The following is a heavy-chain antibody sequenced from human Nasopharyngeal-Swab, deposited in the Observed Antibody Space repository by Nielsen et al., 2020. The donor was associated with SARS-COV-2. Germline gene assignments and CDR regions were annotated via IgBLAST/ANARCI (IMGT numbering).Heavy chain of an antibody. V-gene: IGHV3-74*03. Sequence: SLKISCAASGLTFSTYWMHWVRQSPGKGLVWVSRIHTDGRSTTYADSVKGRFTISRDNAKKTLYLLMNSLRAEDTAVYYCVTGSHPYYQTYWGQGALVTDSS. CDR3: VTGSHPYYQTY. J-gene: IGHJ4*02. D-gene: IGHD3-22*01. CDR2: IHTDGRST. CDR1: GLTFSTYW.